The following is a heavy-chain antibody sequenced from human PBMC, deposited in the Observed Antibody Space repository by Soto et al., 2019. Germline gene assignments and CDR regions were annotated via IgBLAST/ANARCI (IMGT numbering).Heavy chain of an antibody. D-gene: IGHD2-2*01. CDR3: ARGVVPAALPYHFYYYYMDV. Sequence: ASVKVSCKASGYTFTSYGISWVRQAPGQGLEWMGWISAYNGNTNYAQKLQGRVTMTTDTSTGTAYMELRSLRSDDTAVYYCARGVVPAALPYHFYYYYMDVWGKGTTVTVSS. CDR2: ISAYNGNT. CDR1: GYTFTSYG. V-gene: IGHV1-18*01. J-gene: IGHJ6*03.